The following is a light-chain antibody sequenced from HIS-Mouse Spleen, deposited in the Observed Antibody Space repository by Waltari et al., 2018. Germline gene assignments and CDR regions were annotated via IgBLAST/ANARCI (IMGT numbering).Light chain of an antibody. CDR3: QQYYSTPYT. CDR2: WAS. V-gene: IGKV4-1*01. Sequence: DIVMTQSPDSLAVSLGERATINCKSSQSVLYSSNNKNYLAWYQQKPGQPPKLLIYWASTRESGVPDRFSRSGSGTDFTLTISSLQAEDVAVYYSQQYYSTPYTFGQGTKLVIK. CDR1: QSVLYSSNNKNY. J-gene: IGKJ2*01.